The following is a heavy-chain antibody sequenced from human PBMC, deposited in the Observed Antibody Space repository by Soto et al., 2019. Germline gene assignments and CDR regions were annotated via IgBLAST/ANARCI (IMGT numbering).Heavy chain of an antibody. CDR2: IIPIFGTA. D-gene: IGHD1-26*01. V-gene: IGHV1-69*01. CDR3: ARGAHSGSYHDPDY. CDR1: GGTFSSYA. J-gene: IGHJ4*02. Sequence: QVQLVQSGAEVKKPGSSVKVSCKASGGTFSSYAISWVRQAPGQGLEWMGGIIPIFGTANYAQKFQGRVTITADESTSTAYMEVSSLRSEDTAVYYCARGAHSGSYHDPDYWGQGTLVTVSS.